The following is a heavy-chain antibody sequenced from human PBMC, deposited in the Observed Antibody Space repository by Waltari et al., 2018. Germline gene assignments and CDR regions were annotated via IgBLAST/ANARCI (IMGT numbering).Heavy chain of an antibody. D-gene: IGHD3-10*01. V-gene: IGHV3-33*01. CDR1: GFAFSSCA. CDR3: ARALGSGSFLIDF. Sequence: QVQLVESGGGVVQPGRSLRLSCAASGFAFSSCAMHWVRQAPGKGLEWVAVIWSDGSYEYDADSVKGRFTVSRDNSKTALFVQMNSLRAEDTAVYYCARALGSGSFLIDFWGQGTLVTVSS. J-gene: IGHJ4*02. CDR2: IWSDGSYE.